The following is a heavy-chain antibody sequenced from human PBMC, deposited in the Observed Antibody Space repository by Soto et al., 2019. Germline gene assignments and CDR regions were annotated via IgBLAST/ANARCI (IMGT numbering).Heavy chain of an antibody. V-gene: IGHV3-21*01. J-gene: IGHJ4*02. CDR3: ARNGPHYDILTGYYIK. Sequence: GGSLRLSCAASGFTFSSYSMNWVRQAPGKGLEWVSSISSSSSYIYYADSVKGRLTISRDNAKNSLYLQMNSLRAEDTGVSYCARNGPHYDILTGYYIKWGQGTLVTVSS. CDR2: ISSSSSYI. CDR1: GFTFSSYS. D-gene: IGHD3-9*01.